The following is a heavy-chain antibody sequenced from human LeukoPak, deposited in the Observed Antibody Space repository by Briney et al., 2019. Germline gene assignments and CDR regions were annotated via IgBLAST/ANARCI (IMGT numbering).Heavy chain of an antibody. CDR1: GFTFSSYW. CDR3: AGVDWNFVAGWFDP. V-gene: IGHV3-74*01. J-gene: IGHJ5*02. CDR2: INSDGSST. D-gene: IGHD1-7*01. Sequence: GGSLRLSCAASGFTFSSYWMHWVRQAPGKGLVWVSRINSDGSSTSYADSVKGRFTISRDNARNTLYLQMNSLRAEDTAVYYCAGVDWNFVAGWFDPWGQGTLVTVSS.